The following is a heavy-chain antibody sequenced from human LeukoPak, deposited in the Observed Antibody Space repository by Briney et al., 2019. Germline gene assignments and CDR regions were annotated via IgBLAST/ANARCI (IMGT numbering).Heavy chain of an antibody. Sequence: SETLSLTCTVSGGSISSYYWSWIRQPPGKGLERIGYIYYSGSTNYNPSLKSRVTISVDTSKNQFSLKLSSVTAADTAVYYCARIDSSGSYGMDVWGQGTTVTVSS. D-gene: IGHD1-14*01. CDR1: GGSISSYY. J-gene: IGHJ6*02. V-gene: IGHV4-59*08. CDR3: ARIDSSGSYGMDV. CDR2: IYYSGST.